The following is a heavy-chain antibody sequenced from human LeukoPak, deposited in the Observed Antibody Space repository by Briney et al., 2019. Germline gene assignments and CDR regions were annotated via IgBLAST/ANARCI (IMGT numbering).Heavy chain of an antibody. J-gene: IGHJ4*02. CDR1: GFTFSSYA. Sequence: GGSLRLSCAASGFTFSSYAMSWVRQAPGKGLEWVSAISGSGGSTYYADSVKGRFTISRDNSKNTLYLQKNSLRAEDTAVYYCAKSYYGSGSYYKPNYFDYWGQGTLVTVSS. V-gene: IGHV3-23*01. CDR3: AKSYYGSGSYYKPNYFDY. D-gene: IGHD3-10*01. CDR2: ISGSGGST.